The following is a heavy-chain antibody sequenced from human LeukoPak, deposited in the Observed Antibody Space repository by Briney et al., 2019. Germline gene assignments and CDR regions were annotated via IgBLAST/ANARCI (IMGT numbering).Heavy chain of an antibody. CDR2: IYYSGST. CDR1: GGSISSSSHY. D-gene: IGHD6-13*01. J-gene: IGHJ4*02. V-gene: IGHV4-61*05. Sequence: SETLSLTCIVSGGSISSSSHYWGWIRQPPGKGLEWIGYIYYSGSTNYNPSLKSRVTISVDTSKNQFSLKLSSVTAADTAVYYCATAAAGPIEFDYWGQGTLVTVSS. CDR3: ATAAAGPIEFDY.